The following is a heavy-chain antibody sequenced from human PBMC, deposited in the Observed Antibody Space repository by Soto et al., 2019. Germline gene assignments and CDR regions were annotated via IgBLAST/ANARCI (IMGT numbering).Heavy chain of an antibody. V-gene: IGHV4-31*01. CDR2: IYYSGST. CDR3: PRECQRGSGSYD. D-gene: IGHD3-10*01. Sequence: QVQLQESGPGLVKPSQTLSLTCTVSGGSISSGGYYWSWIRQPPGKGLEWIGYIYYSGSTYYNPSLKSLGTVSVSTSKNEFSLKLSSVTAADTAVYYCPRECQRGSGSYDWGQGTLVTVSS. J-gene: IGHJ4*02. CDR1: GGSISSGGYY.